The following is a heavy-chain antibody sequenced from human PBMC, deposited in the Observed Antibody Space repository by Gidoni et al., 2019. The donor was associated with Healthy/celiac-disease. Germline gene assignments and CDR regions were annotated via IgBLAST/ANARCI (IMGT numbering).Heavy chain of an antibody. V-gene: IGHV3-33*01. J-gene: IGHJ6*02. CDR3: ARAARPKGGPYYYYGMDV. CDR1: GFTFSSYG. Sequence: QVQLVESGGGVVQPGRSLRLSCAASGFTFSSYGMHWVRQAPGKGLGWVAVIWYDGSNKYYADSVKGRFTISRDNSKNTLYLQMNSLRAEDTAVYYCARAARPKGGPYYYYGMDVWGQGTTVTVSS. CDR2: IWYDGSNK.